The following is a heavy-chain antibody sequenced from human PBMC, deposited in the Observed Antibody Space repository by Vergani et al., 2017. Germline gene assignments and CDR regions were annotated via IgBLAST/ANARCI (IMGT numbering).Heavy chain of an antibody. CDR1: GGTFSSYA. V-gene: IGHV1-69*01. Sequence: QVQLVQSGAEVKKPGSSVKVSCKASGGTFSSYAISWVRQAPGQGLEWMGGTIPIFGTANYAQKFQGRVTITADESTSTAYMELSSLRSEDTAVYYCARGVYDFWSGYYGPNWFDPWGQGTLVTVSS. J-gene: IGHJ5*02. CDR3: ARGVYDFWSGYYGPNWFDP. CDR2: TIPIFGTA. D-gene: IGHD3-3*01.